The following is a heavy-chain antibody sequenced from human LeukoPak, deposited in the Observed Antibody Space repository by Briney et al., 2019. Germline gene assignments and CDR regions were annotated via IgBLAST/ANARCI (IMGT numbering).Heavy chain of an antibody. J-gene: IGHJ4*02. V-gene: IGHV3-64*02. CDR3: AKSGQNYYGSV. D-gene: IGHD3-10*01. CDR2: ISPDGGTT. CDR1: GFTFSSYA. Sequence: GGSLRLSCAASGFTFSSYALNWVRQAPGKGLEYVSAISPDGGTTYYADSVKGRFTISRDNSKNTLYLQMNSLRAEDTAVCYCAKSGQNYYGSVWGQGTQVTVSS.